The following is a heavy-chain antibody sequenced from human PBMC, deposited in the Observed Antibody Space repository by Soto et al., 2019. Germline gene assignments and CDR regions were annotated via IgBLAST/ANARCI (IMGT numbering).Heavy chain of an antibody. Sequence: EVQLLESGGGLVQPGGSLRLSCAASGFTFSSYALNWVRQAPGKGLEWVSVISGGGDNTYYADYVKGRFTISRDNSKNTMYLQMNSLRAEDTAVYYCAKDLGTDDFWSAYYTYCYMDVWGKGTTVPVSS. CDR3: AKDLGTDDFWSAYYTYCYMDV. J-gene: IGHJ6*03. CDR1: GFTFSSYA. D-gene: IGHD3-3*01. CDR2: ISGGGDNT. V-gene: IGHV3-23*01.